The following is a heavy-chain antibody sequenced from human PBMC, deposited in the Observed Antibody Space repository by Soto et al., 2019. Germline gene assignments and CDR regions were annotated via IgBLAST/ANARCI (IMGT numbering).Heavy chain of an antibody. CDR3: TRTMVRGQPHMDV. V-gene: IGHV1-8*01. CDR2: MKPSSGRT. D-gene: IGHD3-10*01. Sequence: QVQLVQSGAEVKKPGASVKVSCKASGYSFTNYDINWVRQATGEGLECLGWMKPSSGRTGYAQKFQGRVTMTRDNSISTAYMELTSLTSEDTAMYYCTRTMVRGQPHMDVWGQGTTVTVSS. CDR1: GYSFTNYD. J-gene: IGHJ6*02.